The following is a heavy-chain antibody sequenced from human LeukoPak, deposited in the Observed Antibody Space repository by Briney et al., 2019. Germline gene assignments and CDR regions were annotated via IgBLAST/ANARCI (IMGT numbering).Heavy chain of an antibody. CDR3: ARGVYYDFWSGYFNNWFDP. D-gene: IGHD3-3*01. J-gene: IGHJ5*02. V-gene: IGHV4-61*02. CDR2: IYTSGST. CDR1: GGSISGGSYY. Sequence: SQTLSLTCTVSGGSISGGSYYWSWIRQPAGKGLEWIGRIYTSGSTNYNPSLKSRVTISVDTSKNQFSLKLSSVTAADTAVYYCARGVYYDFWSGYFNNWFDPWGQGTLVTVSS.